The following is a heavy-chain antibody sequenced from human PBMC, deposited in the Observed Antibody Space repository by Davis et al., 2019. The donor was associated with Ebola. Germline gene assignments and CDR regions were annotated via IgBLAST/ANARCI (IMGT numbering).Heavy chain of an antibody. D-gene: IGHD2-21*02. Sequence: AASVKVSCKASGYTFTSYYMHWVRQAPGQGLEWMGIINPSGGSTSYAQKFQGRATMTRDTSTSTAYMELRSLRSDDTAVYYCARSVVVTPPDYWGQGTLVTVSS. V-gene: IGHV1-46*01. J-gene: IGHJ4*02. CDR1: GYTFTSYY. CDR3: ARSVVVTPPDY. CDR2: INPSGGST.